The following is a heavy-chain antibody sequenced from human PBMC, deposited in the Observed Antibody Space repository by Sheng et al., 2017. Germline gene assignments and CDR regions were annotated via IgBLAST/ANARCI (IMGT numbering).Heavy chain of an antibody. CDR2: IRYDGSNK. J-gene: IGHJ6*03. V-gene: IGHV3-30*02. D-gene: IGHD3-9*01. Sequence: QVQLVESGGGVVQPGGSLRLSCAASGFTFSSYGMHWVRQAPGKGLEWVAFIRYDGSNKYYADSVKGRFTISRDNSKNTLYLQMNSLRAEDTAVYYCAKAGLPSRYYYMDVWGKGTTVTVSS. CDR1: GFTFSSYG. CDR3: AKAGLPSRYYYMDV.